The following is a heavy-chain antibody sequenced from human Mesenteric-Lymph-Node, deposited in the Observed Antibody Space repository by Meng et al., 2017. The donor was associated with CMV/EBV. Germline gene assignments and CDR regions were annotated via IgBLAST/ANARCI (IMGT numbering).Heavy chain of an antibody. D-gene: IGHD3-9*01. J-gene: IGHJ4*02. Sequence: VCVGWTRQTPGKALEWLALIYWDDDKRYSPSLKSRLTITKDTSKNQVVLTMTNMDPVDTATYYCARSRNYILTGSPPGADNEREAFDYWGQGTLVTVSS. CDR1: VC. CDR3: ARSRNYILTGSPPGADNEREAFDY. V-gene: IGHV2-5*02. CDR2: IYWDDDK.